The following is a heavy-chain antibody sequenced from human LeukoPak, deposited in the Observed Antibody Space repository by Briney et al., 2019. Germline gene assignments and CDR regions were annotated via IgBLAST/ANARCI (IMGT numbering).Heavy chain of an antibody. Sequence: GTSLRLSCAASGLILSSYGIHWVRQAPGKGLEWVAVIWYDGTNMYYGDSVKGRFSISRDNSKNTVYLQMDSLRAEDTALYYCAKGYYDTSGSTHFFDYWGLGTLVTVSS. CDR3: AKGYYDTSGSTHFFDY. V-gene: IGHV3-33*06. D-gene: IGHD3-22*01. CDR1: GLILSSYG. J-gene: IGHJ4*02. CDR2: IWYDGTNM.